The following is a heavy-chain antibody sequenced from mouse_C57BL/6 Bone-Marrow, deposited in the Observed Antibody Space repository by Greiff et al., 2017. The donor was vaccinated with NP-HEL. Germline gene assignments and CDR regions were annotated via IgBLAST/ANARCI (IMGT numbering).Heavy chain of an antibody. J-gene: IGHJ2*01. CDR3: ARNYGSRYFDY. CDR1: GFTFTDYY. CDR2: IRNKANGYTT. D-gene: IGHD1-1*01. V-gene: IGHV7-3*01. Sequence: EVQGVESGGGLVQPGGSLSLSCAASGFTFTDYYMSWVRQPPGKALEWLGFIRNKANGYTTEYSASVKGRFTISRDNSQSILYLQMNALRAEDSATYYCARNYGSRYFDYWGQGTTLTVSS.